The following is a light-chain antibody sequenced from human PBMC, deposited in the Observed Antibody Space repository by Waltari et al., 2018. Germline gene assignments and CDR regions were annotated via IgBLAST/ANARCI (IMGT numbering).Light chain of an antibody. V-gene: IGLV2-8*01. J-gene: IGLJ2*01. CDR1: TMDVVGLNL. Sequence: QSALTQPPSASGSPGKPVTIPGTGTTMDVVGLNLFPGYQKHPGKAPKLMIYEVTKRPSGVPDRFSGSKSGNTASLTVSGLQAEDEAGYYCSSYAGSNKYVLFGGGTKLTVL. CDR3: SSYAGSNKYVL. CDR2: EVT.